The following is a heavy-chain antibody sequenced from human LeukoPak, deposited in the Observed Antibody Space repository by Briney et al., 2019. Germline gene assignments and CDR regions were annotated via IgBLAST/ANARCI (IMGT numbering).Heavy chain of an antibody. J-gene: IGHJ4*02. Sequence: SETLSLTCAVYGGSFSGYYWSWIRQPPGKGLEWIGEINHSGSTNYNPSLKSRVTISVDTSKNQFSLKLSSVTAADTAVYYCARRNIVGATIKYWGQGTLVTVSS. CDR1: GGSFSGYY. D-gene: IGHD1-26*01. V-gene: IGHV4-34*01. CDR2: INHSGST. CDR3: ARRNIVGATIKY.